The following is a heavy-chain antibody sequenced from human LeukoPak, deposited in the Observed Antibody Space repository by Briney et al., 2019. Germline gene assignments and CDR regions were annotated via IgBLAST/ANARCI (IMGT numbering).Heavy chain of an antibody. V-gene: IGHV3-33*06. J-gene: IGHJ4*02. CDR3: AKDAQRGFDYSNSLEY. CDR1: QFTFSHYG. D-gene: IGHD4-11*01. Sequence: PGKSLTLSCVASQFTFSHYGMHWVRQAPGKGLEGVAVIWNDGSNQYYADSVKGRFTISRDNSQNTVYLQMNSLRAEDTAVYYCAKDAQRGFDYSNSLEYWGQGTLVTVFS. CDR2: IWNDGSNQ.